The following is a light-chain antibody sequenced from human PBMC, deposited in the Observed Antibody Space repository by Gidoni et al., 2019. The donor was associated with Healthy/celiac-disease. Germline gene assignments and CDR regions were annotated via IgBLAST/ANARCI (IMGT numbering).Light chain of an antibody. CDR2: GKN. CDR3: NSRDSSGNHLEV. J-gene: IGLJ1*01. V-gene: IGLV3-19*01. Sequence: SSVLTQAPAVSVALGQTVRITCQGDSLRSYYASWYQQKPGQAPVLVIYGKNNRPSGIPDRFSGSSAGNTATLTITGAQAEEEADYYCNSRDSSGNHLEVFGTGTKVTVL. CDR1: SLRSYY.